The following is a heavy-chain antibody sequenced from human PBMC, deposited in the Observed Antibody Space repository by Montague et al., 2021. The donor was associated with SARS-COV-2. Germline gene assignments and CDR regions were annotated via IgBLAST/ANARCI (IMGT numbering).Heavy chain of an antibody. V-gene: IGHV4-59*11. CDR1: GGSISDHY. J-gene: IGHJ4*02. D-gene: IGHD5-12*01. Sequence: SETLSLTCSVPGGSISDHYWNWIRQPPGKGLEWIGYIYYNTGNTNYNPSLQSRVTISLDTSKNQFSLNLRSVTAADTALYFCARGTGYDYYFDCWGLGTLVTVSS. CDR3: ARGTGYDYYFDC. CDR2: IYYNTGNT.